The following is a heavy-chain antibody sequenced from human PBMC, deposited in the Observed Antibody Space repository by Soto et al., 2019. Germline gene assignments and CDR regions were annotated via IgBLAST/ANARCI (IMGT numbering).Heavy chain of an antibody. CDR2: ISYSETT. CDR1: GGSINSGGYS. V-gene: IGHV4-61*08. J-gene: IGHJ4*02. Sequence: SETLSLTCTVSGGSINSGGYSWTWIRQPPGRGLEWIGFISYSETTNYNPSLKSRVTISVDTSTNQFSLNLSSVTAADTAVYYCARYSGTYYVYWGQGTLVTVSS. CDR3: ARYSGTYYVY. D-gene: IGHD1-26*01.